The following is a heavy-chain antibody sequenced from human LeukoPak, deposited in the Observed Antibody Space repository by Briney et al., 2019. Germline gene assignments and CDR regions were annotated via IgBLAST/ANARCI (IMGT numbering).Heavy chain of an antibody. CDR3: ARDSRQLVLAEYFQH. D-gene: IGHD6-6*01. J-gene: IGHJ1*01. Sequence: GGSLRLSCAASGFTFRSYWMSWVRQAPGKGLEWVANINQGGSVKYYVDSVKGRFTISRDNAKNSLYLQMNSLRAEDTAVYYCARDSRQLVLAEYFQHWGQGTLVTVSS. CDR1: GFTFRSYW. CDR2: INQGGSVK. V-gene: IGHV3-7*01.